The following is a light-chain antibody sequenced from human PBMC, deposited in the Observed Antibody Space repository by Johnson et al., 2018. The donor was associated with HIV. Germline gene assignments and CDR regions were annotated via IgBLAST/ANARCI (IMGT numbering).Light chain of an antibody. CDR3: GTWDSSLSAGV. CDR1: SSNIGNNY. V-gene: IGLV1-51*01. CDR2: DSD. J-gene: IGLJ1*01. Sequence: QSVLTQPPSVSAAPGQKVTISCSGSSSNIGNNYVSWYQQLPGTAPKLLIHDSDERPPGIPDRFSGSKSGTSATLGITGLLTGDEADFYCGTWDSSLSAGVFGTGTKVTVL.